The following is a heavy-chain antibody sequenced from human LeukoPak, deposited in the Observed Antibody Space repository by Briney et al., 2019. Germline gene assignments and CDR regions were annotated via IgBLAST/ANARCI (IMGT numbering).Heavy chain of an antibody. J-gene: IGHJ4*02. V-gene: IGHV1-3*01. CDR1: GYTFTSYA. CDR2: INAGNGNT. Sequence: ASVKVSCKASGYTFTSYAMHWVRQAPGQRLEWMGWINAGNGNTKYSQKFQGRVTITRDTSASTAYMELSSLRSEDTAVYYCARDFRIAAAGSFLSGPVDYWGQGTLVTVSS. CDR3: ARDFRIAAAGSFLSGPVDY. D-gene: IGHD6-13*01.